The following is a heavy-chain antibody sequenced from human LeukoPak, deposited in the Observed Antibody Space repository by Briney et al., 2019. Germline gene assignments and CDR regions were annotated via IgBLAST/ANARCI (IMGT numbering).Heavy chain of an antibody. CDR3: AKESGKFDY. J-gene: IGHJ4*02. V-gene: IGHV3-43*02. Sequence: GGSLRLSCAASGFTASSNYMSWVRQAPGKGLEWVSLISADGGSTFSADSVKGRFSISRDNSKNSLYLQMNSLRSEDTAMYYCAKESGKFDYWGQGTLVAVSS. CDR1: GFTASSNY. CDR2: ISADGGST.